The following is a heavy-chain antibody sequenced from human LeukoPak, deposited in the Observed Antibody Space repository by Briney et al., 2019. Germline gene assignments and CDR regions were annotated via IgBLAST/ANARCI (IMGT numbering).Heavy chain of an antibody. V-gene: IGHV4-59*11. Sequence: SETLSLTCTVSGGSISPLYWSWIRQPPGKGLEFIGYIYYTGSTNFNPSLKSRVALSVDTSKNQISLRLNSVTAADTAVYYCARGGVAAKYYFDFWGQGTLVTVSS. CDR2: IYYTGST. D-gene: IGHD3-10*01. J-gene: IGHJ4*02. CDR3: ARGGVAAKYYFDF. CDR1: GGSISPLY.